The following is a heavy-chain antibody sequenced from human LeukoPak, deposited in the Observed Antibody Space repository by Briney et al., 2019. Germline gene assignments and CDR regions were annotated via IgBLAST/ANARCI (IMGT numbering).Heavy chain of an antibody. J-gene: IGHJ6*03. CDR3: ARVTYYYYYMDV. V-gene: IGHV1-2*02. CDR1: GYTFTGYY. Sequence: ASVKVSCKASGYTFTGYYMHWVRQAPGQGLGWMGWINPNSGGTNYAQKFQGRVTMTRDTSISTAYMELSRLRSDDTAVYYCARVTYYYYYMDVWGKGTTVTVSS. CDR2: INPNSGGT.